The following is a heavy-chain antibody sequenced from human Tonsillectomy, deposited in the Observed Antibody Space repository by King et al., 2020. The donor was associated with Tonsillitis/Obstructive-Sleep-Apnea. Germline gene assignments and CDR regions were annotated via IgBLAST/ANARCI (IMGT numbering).Heavy chain of an antibody. D-gene: IGHD3-10*01. Sequence: QLLQSGGEVKKPGASVRVSCKASGYTFTSYGISWVRQAPGQVREGMGWIRAYNGNTHYAQKYQGRVTMTTDTSTYTAYMELRGLGSDDTAVYYCGRHYYGSGSYNAFDIWGQGTMVTVSS. J-gene: IGHJ3*02. V-gene: IGHV1-18*01. CDR1: GYTFTSYG. CDR2: IRAYNGNT. CDR3: GRHYYGSGSYNAFDI.